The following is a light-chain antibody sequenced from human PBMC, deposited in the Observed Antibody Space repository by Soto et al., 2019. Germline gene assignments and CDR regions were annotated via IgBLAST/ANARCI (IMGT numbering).Light chain of an antibody. J-gene: IGLJ3*02. CDR1: SSDVGAYNF. V-gene: IGLV2-14*01. Sequence: QSALTQPASVSGSPGQSITISCTGTSSDVGAYNFVSWYQHHPGKAPKVMIYEVSKRPSEVSNRFSGSKSGNTASLTISGLQAEDEADYYCTSFTRSSTLVFGGGTKLTVL. CDR2: EVS. CDR3: TSFTRSSTLV.